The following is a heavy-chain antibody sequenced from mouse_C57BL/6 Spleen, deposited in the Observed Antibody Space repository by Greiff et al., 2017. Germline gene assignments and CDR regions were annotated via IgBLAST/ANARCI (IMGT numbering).Heavy chain of an antibody. V-gene: IGHV8-12*01. CDR3: AREIDYYGSSDAMDY. CDR1: GFSLSTSGMG. CDR2: IYWDDDK. Sequence: QVTLKESGPGILQSSQTLSLTCSFSGFSLSTSGMGVSWIRQPSGKGLEWLAHIYWDDDKRYNPSLKSRLTISKDTSRNQVFLKITSVDTADTATYYCAREIDYYGSSDAMDYWGQGTSVTVSS. J-gene: IGHJ4*01. D-gene: IGHD1-1*01.